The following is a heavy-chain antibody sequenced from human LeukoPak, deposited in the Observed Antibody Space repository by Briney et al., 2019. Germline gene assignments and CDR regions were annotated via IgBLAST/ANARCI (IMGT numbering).Heavy chain of an antibody. CDR3: AKDPESDHSNYGITFDI. CDR1: GFTFSSYD. V-gene: IGHV3-13*01. D-gene: IGHD4-11*01. CDR2: IGTAGDT. J-gene: IGHJ3*02. Sequence: GGSLRLSCAASGFTFSSYDMHWVRQATGKGLEWVSAIGTAGDTYYPGSVKGRFTISRDNAKNSLYLQMNSLRAEDTALYYCAKDPESDHSNYGITFDIWGQGTMVTVSS.